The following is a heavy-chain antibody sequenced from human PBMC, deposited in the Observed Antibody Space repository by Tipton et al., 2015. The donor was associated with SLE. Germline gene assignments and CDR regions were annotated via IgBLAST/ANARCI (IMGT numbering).Heavy chain of an antibody. CDR2: INTDGSNT. V-gene: IGHV3-74*01. CDR3: ARVIVGATGAFDI. CDR1: GFTFSSYW. J-gene: IGHJ3*02. D-gene: IGHD1-26*01. Sequence: GSLRLSCAASGFTFSSYWMHWVRQAPGKGLVWVSRINTDGSNTNYADSVKGRLTISRDNAKNTLYLQMNSLRAEDAAVYYCARVIVGATGAFDIWGQGTMVTVSS.